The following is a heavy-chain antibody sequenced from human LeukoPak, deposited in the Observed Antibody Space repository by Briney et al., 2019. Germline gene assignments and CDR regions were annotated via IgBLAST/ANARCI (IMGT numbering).Heavy chain of an antibody. CDR2: IIPIFGTA. Sequence: ASVKVSCKAAGGTFSSYAISWVRQAPGQGLEWMGGIIPIFGTANYAQKFQGRVTITTDESTSTAYMELSSLRSEDTAVYYCARDRGTTFDAFDIWGQGTMVTVSS. J-gene: IGHJ3*02. V-gene: IGHV1-69*05. D-gene: IGHD1-14*01. CDR1: GGTFSSYA. CDR3: ARDRGTTFDAFDI.